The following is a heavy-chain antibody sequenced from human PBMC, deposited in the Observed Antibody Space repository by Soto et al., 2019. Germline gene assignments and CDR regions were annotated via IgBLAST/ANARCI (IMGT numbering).Heavy chain of an antibody. V-gene: IGHV6-1*01. J-gene: IGHJ6*02. CDR2: TYYRSKWYN. D-gene: IGHD2-2*01. Sequence: SQTLSLTCAISGDSVSSNSAAWNWIRQSPSRGLEWLGRTYYRSKWYNDYAVSVKSRITINPDTSKNQFSLQLNSVTPEDTAVYYCAREVVVYCISTSCPGGHYYYGMDVWGQGTTVTVSS. CDR1: GDSVSSNSAA. CDR3: AREVVVYCISTSCPGGHYYYGMDV.